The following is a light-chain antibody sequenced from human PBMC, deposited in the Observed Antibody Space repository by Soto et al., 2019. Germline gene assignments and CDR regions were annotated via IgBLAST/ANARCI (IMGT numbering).Light chain of an antibody. Sequence: DIQITQSPSSLYASVGDRVTITCQASQDIRNHLNWYQQTPGKAPKILIYDASNLPPGVPSRFRGSGSGTEFSFHITSLQPEDVETDYCQQYDDLTITFGQGTRLEIK. J-gene: IGKJ5*01. CDR1: QDIRNH. V-gene: IGKV1-33*01. CDR2: DAS. CDR3: QQYDDLTIT.